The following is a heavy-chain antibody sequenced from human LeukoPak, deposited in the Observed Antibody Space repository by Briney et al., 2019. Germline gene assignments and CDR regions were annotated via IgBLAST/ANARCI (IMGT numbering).Heavy chain of an antibody. CDR1: GFTFSSYA. J-gene: IGHJ4*02. D-gene: IGHD6-13*01. CDR3: ARVFGAAAGFDY. Sequence: GRSLRLSCAASGFTFSSYAMHWVRQAPGKGLEWVAVISCDGSNKYYADSVKGRFTISRDNSKNTLYLQMNSLRAEDTAVYYCARVFGAAAGFDYWGQGTLVTVSS. V-gene: IGHV3-30-3*01. CDR2: ISCDGSNK.